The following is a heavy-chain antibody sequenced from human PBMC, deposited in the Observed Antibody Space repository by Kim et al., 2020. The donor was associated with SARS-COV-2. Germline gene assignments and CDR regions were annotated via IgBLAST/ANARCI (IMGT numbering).Heavy chain of an antibody. Sequence: SETLSLTCTVSGGSISSSSYYWGWIRQPPGKGLEWIGSIYYSGSTYYNPSLKSRVTISVDTSKNQFSLKLSSVTAADTAVYYCARRHSSSGWFDPWGQGTLVTVSS. CDR3: ARRHSSSGWFDP. V-gene: IGHV4-39*01. CDR1: GGSISSSSYY. D-gene: IGHD6-6*01. CDR2: IYYSGST. J-gene: IGHJ5*02.